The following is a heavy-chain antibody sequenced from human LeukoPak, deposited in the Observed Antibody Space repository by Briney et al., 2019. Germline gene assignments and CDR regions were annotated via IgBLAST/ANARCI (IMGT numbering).Heavy chain of an antibody. CDR3: ARGGRDIAALDY. CDR2: ISRSGGST. D-gene: IGHD6-6*01. V-gene: IGHV3-64D*06. J-gene: IGHJ4*02. CDR1: GFTFTSYT. Sequence: GRSLRLSCSASGFTFTSYTMHWVRQAPGRGLQYISSISRSGGSTNYADSVKGRFTSSRDNSKNTVYLQMSSLRAEDTAVYYCARGGRDIAALDYWGQGTLATVSS.